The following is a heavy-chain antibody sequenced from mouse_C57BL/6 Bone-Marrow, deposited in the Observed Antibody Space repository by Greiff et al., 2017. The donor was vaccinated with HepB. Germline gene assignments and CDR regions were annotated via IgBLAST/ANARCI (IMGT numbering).Heavy chain of an antibody. V-gene: IGHV2-5*01. Sequence: VQLQQSGPGLVQPSQSLSITCTVSGFSLTSYGVHWVRQSPGKGLEWLGVIWRGGSTDYNAAFMSRLSITKDNSKSQVFFKMNSLQADDTAIYYCAKTPDGNYLPWFAYWGQGTLVTVSA. J-gene: IGHJ3*01. CDR1: GFSLTSYG. CDR2: IWRGGST. D-gene: IGHD2-1*01. CDR3: AKTPDGNYLPWFAY.